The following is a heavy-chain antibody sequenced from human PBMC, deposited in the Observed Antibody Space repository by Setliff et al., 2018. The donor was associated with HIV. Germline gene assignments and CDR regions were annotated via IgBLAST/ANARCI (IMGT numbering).Heavy chain of an antibody. CDR3: ARVLVPLLGAEFYSDCGGSFDV. J-gene: IGHJ3*01. CDR1: GASISSGAYW. CDR2: INHSGVT. D-gene: IGHD2-21*01. V-gene: IGHV4-39*01. Sequence: SETLSLTCTVSGASISSGAYWWAWIRQSPGKGLEWFGTINHSGVTFYNPSLKSRTTVSVDTSKDQFSLKLTSVTAADTAIYYCARVLVPLLGAEFYSDCGGSFDVWAQGTMVTVSS.